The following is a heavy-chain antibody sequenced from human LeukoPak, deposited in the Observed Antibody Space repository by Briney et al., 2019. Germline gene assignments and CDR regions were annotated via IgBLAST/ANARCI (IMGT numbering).Heavy chain of an antibody. D-gene: IGHD6-13*01. CDR2: INPNSGGT. Sequence: ASVKVSCKASGYTFTGYFMHWVRQAPGQGLEWMGRINPNSGGTNYAQKFQGRVTMTRDTSISTAYMELSRLRSDDTAVYYCARDWSNSSSCPWGQGTLVTVSS. V-gene: IGHV1-2*06. J-gene: IGHJ5*02. CDR3: ARDWSNSSSCP. CDR1: GYTFTGYF.